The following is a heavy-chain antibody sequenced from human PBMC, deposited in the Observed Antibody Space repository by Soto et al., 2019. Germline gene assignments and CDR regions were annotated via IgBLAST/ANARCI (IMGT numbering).Heavy chain of an antibody. D-gene: IGHD6-13*01. CDR3: ANEGSIAAAGKPYYYGMDF. CDR1: GYTFTGYY. Sequence: QVQLVQSGAEVKKPGASVKVSCKASGYTFTGYYMHWVRQAPGQGLEWMGWINPNSGGTSYAQKFQGWVTMTRDTSISTAYMELGRLRSDDTAVYYCANEGSIAAAGKPYYYGMDFWGQGTTVTVSS. CDR2: INPNSGGT. V-gene: IGHV1-2*04. J-gene: IGHJ6*02.